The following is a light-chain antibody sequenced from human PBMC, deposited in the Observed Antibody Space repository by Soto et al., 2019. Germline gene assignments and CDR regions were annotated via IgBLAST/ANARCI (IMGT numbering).Light chain of an antibody. CDR2: RNN. V-gene: IGLV1-47*01. J-gene: IGLJ1*01. CDR3: ATWDDSLNGFYV. CDR1: TSNIGSNY. Sequence: QSALTQPPSASGTPGQGVTISCSGSTSNIGSNYVYWYQQLPGTAPKLLTYRNNQRPSGVPDRFSGSKSGTSASPAISGLRSDDEADYLCATWDDSLNGFYVFGTGTKVTVL.